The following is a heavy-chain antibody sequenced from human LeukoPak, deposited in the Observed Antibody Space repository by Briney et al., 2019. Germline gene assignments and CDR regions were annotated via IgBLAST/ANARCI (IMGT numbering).Heavy chain of an antibody. CDR1: EFTFSLFA. Sequence: PGGSLRLSCAASEFTFSLFAMHWVRQAPGKGLEWVAVISYDGSNKYYIDSVKGRFTFSRDNSKNMVYLQMNSLRVEDTAVYYCARGFDPLQCTRTGCWGGYGMDVWGKGTTVTVSS. J-gene: IGHJ6*04. V-gene: IGHV3-30*04. CDR3: ARGFDPLQCTRTGCWGGYGMDV. D-gene: IGHD2-2*01. CDR2: ISYDGSNK.